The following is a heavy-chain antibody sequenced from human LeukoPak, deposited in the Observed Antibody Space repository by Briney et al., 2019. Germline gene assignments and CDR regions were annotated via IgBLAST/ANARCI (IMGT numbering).Heavy chain of an antibody. CDR2: IKQDGSEK. J-gene: IGHJ5*02. CDR1: GFTFSNFW. V-gene: IGHV3-7*01. D-gene: IGHD3-22*01. CDR3: ARDRYEYDSSTYFGCYA. Sequence: PGGSLRLSCAASGFTFSNFWMSWVRQAPGKGLEWVANIKQDGSEKYYVDSVKGRFTISRDNAKNSLYLQMNSLRAEDTAVYYCARDRYEYDSSTYFGCYAWGLGTLVTVSS.